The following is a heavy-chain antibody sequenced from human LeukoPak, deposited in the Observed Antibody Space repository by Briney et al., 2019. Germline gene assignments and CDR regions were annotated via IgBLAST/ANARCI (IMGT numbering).Heavy chain of an antibody. CDR3: AREYPGIAVADY. CDR1: GFTVSSNY. J-gene: IGHJ4*02. D-gene: IGHD6-19*01. V-gene: IGHV3-53*01. CDR2: IYSGGST. Sequence: PGGSLRLSCAASGFTVSSNYMSWVRQAPGKGLEWVSVIYSGGSTYYADSVKGRFTISRDKSKNTLYLQMNSLRAEDTAVYYCAREYPGIAVADYWGQGTLVTVSS.